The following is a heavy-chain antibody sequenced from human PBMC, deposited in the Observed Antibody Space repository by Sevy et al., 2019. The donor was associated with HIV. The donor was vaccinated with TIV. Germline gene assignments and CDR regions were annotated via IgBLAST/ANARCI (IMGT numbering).Heavy chain of an antibody. J-gene: IGHJ4*02. Sequence: ASVKVSCKGSGYTFTNYGLIWVRQAPGHGLEYMGRINTNSGNSTFAPGFAGRFVFSLDTSVSTAFLQIDSLKAEDTALYYCARAHYNYFDTWGQGSLVTVSS. V-gene: IGHV7-4-1*01. CDR1: GYTFTNYG. D-gene: IGHD3-9*01. CDR3: ARAHYNYFDT. CDR2: INTNSGNS.